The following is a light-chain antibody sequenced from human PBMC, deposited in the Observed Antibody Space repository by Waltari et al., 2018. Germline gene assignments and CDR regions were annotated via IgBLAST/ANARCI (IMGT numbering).Light chain of an antibody. J-gene: IGKJ4*01. CDR2: DAS. Sequence: EIVLTQSPATLSLSPGERATLSCRASQSVSSHLAWYQQKPGHTPRLLIYDASNRATGIPARFSGSGSGTDFTLTISSLEPEDFAVYYCQQRSNWLTFGGGTKVEIK. V-gene: IGKV3-11*01. CDR3: QQRSNWLT. CDR1: QSVSSH.